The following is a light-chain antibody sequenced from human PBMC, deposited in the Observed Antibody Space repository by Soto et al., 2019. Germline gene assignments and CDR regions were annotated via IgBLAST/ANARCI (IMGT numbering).Light chain of an antibody. CDR1: QSVSNNY. CDR2: GAS. V-gene: IGKV3-20*01. Sequence: IVLTHSPGTLSLSQGERATLSCRASQSVSNNYLAWYQQKPGQAPRLLIYGASNRATGIPDRFSGSGSGTDFTLTISRLEPEDFAVYYCQQYGSSGTFGQGTTGDIK. J-gene: IGKJ1*01. CDR3: QQYGSSGT.